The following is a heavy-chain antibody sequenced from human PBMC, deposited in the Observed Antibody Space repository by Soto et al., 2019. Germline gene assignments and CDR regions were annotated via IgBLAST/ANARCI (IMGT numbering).Heavy chain of an antibody. J-gene: IGHJ4*02. CDR1: GDSISRDGYS. Sequence: QLQLQESGSGLVKPSQTLVLTCTVSGDSISRDGYSWSWIRQPPGKGLEWIGFIYHSGATYYNPSLKSRVTTSVDKSKNQFSLRLASVTAADTAVYYGAREMSYYFDSWGQGTLVTVSS. CDR3: AREMSYYFDS. CDR2: IYHSGAT. V-gene: IGHV4-30-2*01.